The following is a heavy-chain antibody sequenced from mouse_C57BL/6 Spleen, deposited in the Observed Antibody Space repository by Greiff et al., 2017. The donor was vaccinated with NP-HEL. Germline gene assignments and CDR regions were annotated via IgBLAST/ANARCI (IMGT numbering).Heavy chain of an antibody. J-gene: IGHJ2*01. CDR1: GFTFSNYW. V-gene: IGHV6-3*01. CDR2: IRLKSDNYAT. D-gene: IGHD4-1*01. Sequence: EVKVEESGGGLVQPGGSMKLSCVASGFTFSNYWMNWFRQSPEKGLEWVAQIRLKSDNYATHYAESVKGRFTISRDDSKSSVYLQMNNLRAEDTGIYYCTDLTVDYWGQGTTLTVSS. CDR3: TDLTVDY.